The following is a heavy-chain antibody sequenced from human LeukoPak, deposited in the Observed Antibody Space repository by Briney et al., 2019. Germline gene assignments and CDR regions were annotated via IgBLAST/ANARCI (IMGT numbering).Heavy chain of an antibody. D-gene: IGHD6-13*01. CDR1: DYTLIDYD. J-gene: IGHJ5*02. CDR3: ARGPYTPSPGIAAAYWFDP. V-gene: IGHV1-18*01. CDR2: ISAYNGNT. Sequence: ASVKVSCKASDYTLIDYDISWVRQAPGQGLEWMGWISAYNGNTNYAQKLQGRVTMTTDTSTSTAYMELRSLRSDDTAVYYCARGPYTPSPGIAAAYWFDPWGQGTLVTVSS.